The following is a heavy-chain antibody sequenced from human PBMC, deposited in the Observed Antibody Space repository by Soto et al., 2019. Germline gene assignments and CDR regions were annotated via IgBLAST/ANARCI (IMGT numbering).Heavy chain of an antibody. Sequence: QVQLQESGPRLVKPSETLSLTGTVSGVSVSSSSYYWGSIRQPPGPGLEWIGNMFYTGNAYYNASTKRRVTITVGTADKQLSLRLSSVTAADTAVYYCARQMRYPTVALAGVDYWGQGTPVTVST. J-gene: IGHJ4*02. CDR1: GVSVSSSSYY. D-gene: IGHD6-19*01. CDR3: ARQMRYPTVALAGVDY. V-gene: IGHV4-39*01. CDR2: MFYTGNA.